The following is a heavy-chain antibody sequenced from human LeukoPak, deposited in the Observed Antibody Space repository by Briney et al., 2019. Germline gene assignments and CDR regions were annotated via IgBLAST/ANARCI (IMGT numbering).Heavy chain of an antibody. V-gene: IGHV3-74*01. CDR3: ARDGVEFYNWFDP. D-gene: IGHD2-21*01. CDR2: INSDESST. J-gene: IGHJ5*02. Sequence: GGSLRLSCAASGFSFSNYGMHWVRQAPGKGLVWVSRINSDESSTTYADSVKGRFTISRDNVKNTLYLQMNSLRAEDTAVCYCARDGVEFYNWFDPWGQGTLVTVSS. CDR1: GFSFSNYG.